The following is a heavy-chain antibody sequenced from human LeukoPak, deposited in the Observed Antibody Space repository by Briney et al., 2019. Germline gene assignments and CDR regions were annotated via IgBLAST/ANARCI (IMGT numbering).Heavy chain of an antibody. CDR2: LNSDGSST. J-gene: IGHJ4*02. CDR1: GFTFSSYW. CDR3: SRVGRQLTIDY. D-gene: IGHD6-6*01. Sequence: PGWSLRLSCAASGFTFSSYWMHWVRQAPGKGLVWLSRLNSDGSSTSYADSVKGRFTISRDNAKNTLYLQMNSLRAEDTAVYYCSRVGRQLTIDYWGQGTLVTVSS. V-gene: IGHV3-74*01.